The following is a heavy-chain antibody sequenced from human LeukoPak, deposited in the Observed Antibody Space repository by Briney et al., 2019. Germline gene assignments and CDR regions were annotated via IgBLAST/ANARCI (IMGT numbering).Heavy chain of an antibody. D-gene: IGHD2-15*01. CDR1: GFTFSSYA. V-gene: IGHV3-15*01. Sequence: GGSLRLSCAASGFTFSSYAMSWVRQAPGKGLEWLGRIKSKTDGGTTDYAALVKGRFTISRDDSKNTLYLQVNSLKTEDTAVYYCTTPGRSGGSCCDAFDAWGQGTMVTVSS. CDR3: TTPGRSGGSCCDAFDA. CDR2: IKSKTDGGTT. J-gene: IGHJ3*01.